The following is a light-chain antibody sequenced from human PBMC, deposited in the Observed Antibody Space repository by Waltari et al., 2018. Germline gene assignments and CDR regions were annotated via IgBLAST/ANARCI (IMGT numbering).Light chain of an antibody. V-gene: IGLV2-14*03. J-gene: IGLJ2*01. CDR3: NSYTSSTNVV. CDR1: SGDVGAPNY. CDR2: DVS. Sequence: QSVLTQSASASGSPGQSLTISRTGTSGDVGAPNYVSWYQQHPGKAPQLIIYDVSKRPSGVSNRISASKSGNTASLTISGLQAEDEAHYYCNSYTSSTNVVFGGGTKLTVL.